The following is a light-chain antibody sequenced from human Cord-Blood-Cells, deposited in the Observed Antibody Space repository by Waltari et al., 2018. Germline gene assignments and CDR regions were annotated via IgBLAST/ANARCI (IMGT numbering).Light chain of an antibody. J-gene: IGKJ2*01. CDR2: AAS. Sequence: DTQMTQSPSSLSASVGDRVTITFRASQSISSYLNWYQQKPGKAPKLLIYAASSLQSGVPSRFSGSGSGTDFTLTISSLQPEDFATYYCQQSYSTLFTFGQGTKLEIK. CDR3: QQSYSTLFT. V-gene: IGKV1-39*01. CDR1: QSISSY.